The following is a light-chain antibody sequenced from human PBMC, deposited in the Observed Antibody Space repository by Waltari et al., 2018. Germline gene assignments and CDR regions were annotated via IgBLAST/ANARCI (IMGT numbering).Light chain of an antibody. CDR3: CSYAGSSNSV. J-gene: IGLJ3*02. CDR1: SGDVGSYNY. V-gene: IGLV2-8*01. CDR2: DVS. Sequence: QSALTQPPSASGSPGQSVTISCPGTSGDVGSYNYVSWYQQEPGKGPKLIIYDVSKRPSGVPDRFSGSKSGNTASLTVSGLQAEDEADYYCCSYAGSSNSVFGGGTKLTVL.